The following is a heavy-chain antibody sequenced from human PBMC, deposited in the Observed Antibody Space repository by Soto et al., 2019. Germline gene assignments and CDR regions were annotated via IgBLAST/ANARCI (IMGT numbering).Heavy chain of an antibody. CDR1: GDSISSSNYY. CDR3: ARERTDGARLDP. V-gene: IGHV4-39*07. Sequence: SETLSLTCTVSGDSISSSNYYWGWIRQPPGKGLEWIANIYYSGTTYCNPSLKSRVTISVDTSKNQFSLKLSSVTAADTAVYYCARERTDGARLDPWGQGTLVTVSS. CDR2: IYYSGTT. D-gene: IGHD2-2*01. J-gene: IGHJ5*02.